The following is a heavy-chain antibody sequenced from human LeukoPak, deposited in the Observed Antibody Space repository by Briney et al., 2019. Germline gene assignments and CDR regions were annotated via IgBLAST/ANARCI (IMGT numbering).Heavy chain of an antibody. Sequence: SETLSLTCTVSGGSIRSYYWSWIRQPPGKGLEWIGYISYSGSTNYNPSLRSRVTISVDTSENHFSLKLSSVTAADTAVYYCARGGGGSSTVTIYWFDSWGQGTLVTVSS. J-gene: IGHJ5*01. D-gene: IGHD4-17*01. V-gene: IGHV4-59*08. CDR3: ARGGGGSSTVTIYWFDS. CDR2: ISYSGST. CDR1: GGSIRSYY.